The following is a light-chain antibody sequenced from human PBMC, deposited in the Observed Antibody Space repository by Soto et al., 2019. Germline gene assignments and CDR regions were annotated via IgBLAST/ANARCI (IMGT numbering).Light chain of an antibody. Sequence: QSVLTQPPSVSGAPGQRVTISCTGSSSNIGAGYDVHWYQQRPGTAPKLLIFGNSNRPSGVPDRFSGSKSGTSASLAITGLQAEDEGDYYCQSYDSTLSALYVFGTGTKVTVL. CDR2: GNS. V-gene: IGLV1-40*01. CDR1: SSNIGAGYD. CDR3: QSYDSTLSALYV. J-gene: IGLJ1*01.